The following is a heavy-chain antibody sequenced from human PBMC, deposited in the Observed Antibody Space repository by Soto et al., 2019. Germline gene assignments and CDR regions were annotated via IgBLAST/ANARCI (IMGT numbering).Heavy chain of an antibody. V-gene: IGHV4-39*01. CDR3: ARRGAWIQATIDY. CDR1: GGSISSSSYY. D-gene: IGHD5-18*01. Sequence: QLQLQESGPGLVKPSETLSLTCTVSGGSISSSSYYWGWIRQPPGKGLEWIGSIYYSGSTYYNPSLKSRVTISVDTSKNQFSLKLSSVTAADTAVYYCARRGAWIQATIDYWGQGTLVTVSS. CDR2: IYYSGST. J-gene: IGHJ4*02.